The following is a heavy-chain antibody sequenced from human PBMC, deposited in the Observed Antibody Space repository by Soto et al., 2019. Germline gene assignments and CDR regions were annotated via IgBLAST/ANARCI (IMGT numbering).Heavy chain of an antibody. CDR3: AGEPLRLLVAAAGSDY. V-gene: IGHV4-30-4*01. CDR2: IYYSGST. CDR1: GGSISSGDYY. Sequence: QVQLQESGPGLVKPSQTLSLTCTVSGGSISSGDYYWSWIRQPPGKGLEWIGYIYYSGSTYYNPSLKSRVTISVDTSKNQFSLKLSSVTAADTAVYYCAGEPLRLLVAAAGSDYWGQGTLVTVSS. J-gene: IGHJ4*02. D-gene: IGHD6-13*01.